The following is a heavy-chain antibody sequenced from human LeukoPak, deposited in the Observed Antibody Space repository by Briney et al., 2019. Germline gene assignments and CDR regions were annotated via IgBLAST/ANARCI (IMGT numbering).Heavy chain of an antibody. J-gene: IGHJ4*02. CDR2: IYNSGST. CDR3: ARGTHTPYSSSAGGDYYFDY. CDR1: GVTISSYY. V-gene: IGHV4-4*07. Sequence: SETLSLTCTASGVTISSYYWSWIRQPAGKGLEWIGRIYNSGSTNYNPSLKSRVTMSVDTSKNQFSLKLSSVTAADTAVYYCARGTHTPYSSSAGGDYYFDYWGQGTLVTVSS. D-gene: IGHD6-6*01.